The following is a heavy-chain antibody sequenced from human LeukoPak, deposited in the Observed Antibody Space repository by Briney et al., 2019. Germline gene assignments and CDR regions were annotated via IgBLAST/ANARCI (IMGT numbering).Heavy chain of an antibody. CDR1: GGSISSYY. CDR2: IYTSGST. Sequence: SETLSLTCTVSGGSISSYYWSWIRQPAGKGLEWIGRIYTSGSTNYNPSLKSRVTMSVDTSKNQFSLKLSPVTAADTAVYYCARAQQWLVKDAFDIWGQGTMVTVSS. D-gene: IGHD6-19*01. J-gene: IGHJ3*02. CDR3: ARAQQWLVKDAFDI. V-gene: IGHV4-4*07.